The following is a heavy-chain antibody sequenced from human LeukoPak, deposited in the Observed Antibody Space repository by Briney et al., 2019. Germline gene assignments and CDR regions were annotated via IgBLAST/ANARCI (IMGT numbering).Heavy chain of an antibody. CDR2: INAYNGYT. Sequence: ASVKVSCKASGYTFTSYGFSCVRQAPGQGLEWMGWINAYNGYTNYAQKLQGRVTMTTDTSTNTAYMELTSLRSDDTAVYYCAIQLYYDLTAGIHHWGQGTLVTVSS. J-gene: IGHJ1*01. CDR1: GYTFTSYG. V-gene: IGHV1-18*01. CDR3: AIQLYYDLTAGIHH. D-gene: IGHD3-22*01.